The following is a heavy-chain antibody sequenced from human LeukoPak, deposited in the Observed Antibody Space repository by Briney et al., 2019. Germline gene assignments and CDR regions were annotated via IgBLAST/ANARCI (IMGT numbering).Heavy chain of an antibody. J-gene: IGHJ4*02. D-gene: IGHD3-22*01. V-gene: IGHV3-15*01. Sequence: GGSLRLSCAASGFTFSDAWMSWVRQAPGKGLEWVGRIRSKTDGGTTDYAAPVKGRFTISRDDSKNTLYLQMNSLKTEDTAVYYCTTDARVYHYYDSSGYLYYFDYWGQGTLVTVSS. CDR2: IRSKTDGGTT. CDR3: TTDARVYHYYDSSGYLYYFDY. CDR1: GFTFSDAW.